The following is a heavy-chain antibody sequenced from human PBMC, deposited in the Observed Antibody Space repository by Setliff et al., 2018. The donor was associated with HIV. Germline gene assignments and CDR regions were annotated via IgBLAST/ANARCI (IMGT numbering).Heavy chain of an antibody. J-gene: IGHJ4*02. D-gene: IGHD1-1*01. Sequence: GGSLRLSCAASGFTFTDYWMSWVRRAPGKGLEWVANIHKTGIEKYYVDSVKGRFTISRDNTKNFLYLEMNSLRAEDTAVYYCAGSRGYFVQADWGQGTLVTVSS. CDR2: IHKTGIEK. V-gene: IGHV3-7*01. CDR1: GFTFTDYW. CDR3: AGSRGYFVQAD.